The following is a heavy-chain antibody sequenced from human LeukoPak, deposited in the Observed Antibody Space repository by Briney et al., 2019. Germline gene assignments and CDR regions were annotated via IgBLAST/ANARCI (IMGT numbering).Heavy chain of an antibody. CDR2: IYYSGST. V-gene: IGHV4-39*01. D-gene: IGHD3-10*01. Sequence: MPSETLSLTCTVSGGSISSSSYYWGWIRQPPGKGLEWTGSIYYSGSTYYNPSLKSRVTISVDTSKNQFSLKLSSVTAADTAVYYCARGDVVRGVIMPYWYYGMDVWGQGTTVTVSS. CDR1: GGSISSSSYY. CDR3: ARGDVVRGVIMPYWYYGMDV. J-gene: IGHJ6*02.